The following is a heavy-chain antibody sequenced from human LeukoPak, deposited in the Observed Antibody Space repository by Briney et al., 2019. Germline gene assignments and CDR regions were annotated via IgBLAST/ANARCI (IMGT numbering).Heavy chain of an antibody. CDR3: TRDQDYAQGSDY. CDR2: IRSKAYGGTT. D-gene: IGHD4-17*01. V-gene: IGHV3-49*04. CDR1: GFTFGDYA. J-gene: IGHJ4*02. Sequence: GGSLRLSCTASGFTFGDYAMSWVRQAPGKGLEWVGFIRSKAYGGTTEYAASVKGRFTISGDDSKSIAYLQMNSLKTEDTAVYYCTRDQDYAQGSDYWGQGTLVTVSS.